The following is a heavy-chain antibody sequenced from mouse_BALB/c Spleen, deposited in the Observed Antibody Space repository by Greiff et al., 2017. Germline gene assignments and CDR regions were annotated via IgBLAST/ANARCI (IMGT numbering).Heavy chain of an antibody. J-gene: IGHJ4*01. V-gene: IGHV1S53*02. CDR2: ICPGNGDI. Sequence: QVQLQQSGAELVKPGASVKISCKASGYTFTDYAIHWVKQKPEQGLEWIGDICPGNGDIKYNEKFKGKATLTADKSSSTAYMQLTSLTSEDSAVCFCIPHSMDYWGQGTSVTVSA. CDR1: GYTFTDYA. CDR3: IPHSMDY.